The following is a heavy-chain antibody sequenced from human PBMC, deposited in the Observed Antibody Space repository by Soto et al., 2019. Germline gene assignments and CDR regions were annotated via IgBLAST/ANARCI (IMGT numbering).Heavy chain of an antibody. CDR2: INHSGST. CDR1: GGSFSGYY. Sequence: SETLSLTCAVYGGSFSGYYWSWIRQPPGKGLEWIGEINHSGSTNYNPSLKSRVTISVDTSKNQFSLKLSSVTAADTAVYYCARGHEIRYSSGLYYFDYWGQGTLVTVSS. CDR3: ARGHEIRYSSGLYYFDY. V-gene: IGHV4-34*01. J-gene: IGHJ4*02. D-gene: IGHD6-19*01.